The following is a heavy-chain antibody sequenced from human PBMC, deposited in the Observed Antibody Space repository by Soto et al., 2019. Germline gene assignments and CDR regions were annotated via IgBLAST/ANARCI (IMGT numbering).Heavy chain of an antibody. D-gene: IGHD6-25*01. Sequence: GGSLRLSCAASAFSFSSYTMNWVRQAPGKGLEWVSSITSSSSYIFYADSVKGRFSISRDNARNSLYLQMNRLRAEDTAVYYCARETIAATGTASYGLDVWGQGTTVTVSS. V-gene: IGHV3-21*01. CDR2: ITSSSSYI. CDR3: ARETIAATGTASYGLDV. CDR1: AFSFSSYT. J-gene: IGHJ6*02.